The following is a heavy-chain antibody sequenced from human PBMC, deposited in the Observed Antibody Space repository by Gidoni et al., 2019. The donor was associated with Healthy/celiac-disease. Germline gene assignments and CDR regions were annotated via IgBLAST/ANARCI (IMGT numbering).Heavy chain of an antibody. Sequence: VQLVQSGAEVKKPGASVKVYCKASGYTFTSSGISWVRQAPGQGLEWMGWISAYNRNTNYAQKLQGRVTMTTDTSTRTAYMELRSLRSDDTAVYYCARMYYYGSGTPPLYYYYYYMDVWGKGTTVTVSS. CDR3: ARMYYYGSGTPPLYYYYYYMDV. CDR2: ISAYNRNT. D-gene: IGHD3-10*01. V-gene: IGHV1-18*01. CDR1: GYTFTSSG. J-gene: IGHJ6*03.